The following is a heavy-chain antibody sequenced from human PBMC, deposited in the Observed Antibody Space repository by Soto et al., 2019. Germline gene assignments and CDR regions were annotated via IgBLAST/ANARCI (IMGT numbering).Heavy chain of an antibody. CDR2: ISGSGGST. Sequence: EVQLLESGGGLVQPGGSLRLSCAASGFTFSSYAMSWVRQAPGKGLEWVSAISGSGGSTYYADSVKGRFTISRDNSKNTLYLQMNSLRAEDTAVYYCANLVRGYSYGSFDYWGQGTLVTVSA. J-gene: IGHJ4*02. CDR3: ANLVRGYSYGSFDY. CDR1: GFTFSSYA. V-gene: IGHV3-23*01. D-gene: IGHD5-18*01.